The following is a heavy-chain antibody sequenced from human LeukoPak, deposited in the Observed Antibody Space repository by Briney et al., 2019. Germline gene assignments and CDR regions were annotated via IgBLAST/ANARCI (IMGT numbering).Heavy chain of an antibody. CDR3: ARSGYDFWSGYPSTTFYMDV. Sequence: EASETLSLTCTVSGGSINSYYWSWIRQPAGKGLEWIGRIYSSGSTNYNPSLKSRVTMSVDTSKNQFSLKLSSVTAADTAVYYCARSGYDFWSGYPSTTFYMDVWGKGTTVTVSS. V-gene: IGHV4-4*07. D-gene: IGHD3-3*01. CDR1: GGSINSYY. CDR2: IYSSGST. J-gene: IGHJ6*03.